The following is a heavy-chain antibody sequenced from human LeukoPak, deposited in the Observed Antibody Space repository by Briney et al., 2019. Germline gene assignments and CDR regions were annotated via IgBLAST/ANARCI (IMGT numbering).Heavy chain of an antibody. CDR3: ARGGNYWPQWWFDP. D-gene: IGHD1-26*01. CDR2: IYYTGST. CDR1: GFTFSSYG. Sequence: PGGSLRLSCAASGFTFSSYGMSWVRQAPGKGLEWIGYIYYTGSTSYNPSLKSRVTMSLDASKNQFSLELNSVTPADTAVYYCARGGNYWPQWWFDPWGRGTLVSVSS. V-gene: IGHV4-59*01. J-gene: IGHJ5*02.